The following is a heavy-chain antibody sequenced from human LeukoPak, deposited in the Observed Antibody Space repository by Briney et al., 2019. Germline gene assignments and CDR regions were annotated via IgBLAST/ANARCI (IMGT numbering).Heavy chain of an antibody. CDR1: GFTFSSYS. CDR2: ISSSSSYI. Sequence: PGGSLRLSCAASGFTFSSYSMNWVRQAPGKGLEWVSSISSSSSYIYYADSVKGRFTISRDNAKNSLYLQMNSLRAEDTAVYYCARDGNPHTLLWFGELLDAFDIWGQGTMVTVSS. CDR3: ARDGNPHTLLWFGELLDAFDI. D-gene: IGHD3-10*01. J-gene: IGHJ3*02. V-gene: IGHV3-21*01.